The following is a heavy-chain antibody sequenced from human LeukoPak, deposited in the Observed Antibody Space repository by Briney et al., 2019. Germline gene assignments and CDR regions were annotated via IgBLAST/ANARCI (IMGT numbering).Heavy chain of an antibody. CDR3: ARDWGRYCSSTSCYASGY. CDR1: GFTFSSYS. J-gene: IGHJ4*02. Sequence: GGSLRLSCVASGFTFSSYSMNWVRQAPGKGLEWVSSISSSSSYIYYADSVKGRFTISRDNAKNSLYLQMNSLRAEDTAVYYCARDWGRYCSSTSCYASGYWGQGTLVTVSS. V-gene: IGHV3-21*01. D-gene: IGHD2-2*01. CDR2: ISSSSSYI.